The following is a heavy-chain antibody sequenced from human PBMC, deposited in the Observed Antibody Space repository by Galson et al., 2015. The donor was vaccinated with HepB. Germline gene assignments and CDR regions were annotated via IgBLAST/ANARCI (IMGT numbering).Heavy chain of an antibody. V-gene: IGHV3-53*01. D-gene: IGHD3-22*01. J-gene: IGHJ4*02. CDR1: GFTVSSSY. CDR2: IYSGGGT. Sequence: SLRLSCAASGFTVSSSYMNWVRQAPGKGLEWVSLIYSGGGTYYADSVKGRFTISRDNSKNTLYLQMNSLRIEDTAVYYCARAAAWGSGYHWGQGTLVTVSS. CDR3: ARAAAWGSGYH.